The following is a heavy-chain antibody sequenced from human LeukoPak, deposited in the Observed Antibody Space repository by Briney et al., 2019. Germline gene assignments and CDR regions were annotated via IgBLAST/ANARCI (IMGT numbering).Heavy chain of an antibody. D-gene: IGHD6-13*01. Sequence: GGSLRLSCAASGFTFSGSAMHWVREASGKGLEWVGRIRSKANSYATAYAASVKGRFTISRDDSKNTAYLQMNSLKTEDTAVYYCTRPQAGTVRYYYYYMDVWGKGTTVTVSS. J-gene: IGHJ6*03. V-gene: IGHV3-73*01. CDR3: TRPQAGTVRYYYYYMDV. CDR1: GFTFSGSA. CDR2: IRSKANSYAT.